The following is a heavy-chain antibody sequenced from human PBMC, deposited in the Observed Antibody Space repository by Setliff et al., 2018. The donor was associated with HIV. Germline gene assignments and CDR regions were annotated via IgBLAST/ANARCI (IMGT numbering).Heavy chain of an antibody. CDR1: GYTFTTYG. CDR3: ARLGSGWSDSYYYAMDI. CDR2: ISPNFGHT. J-gene: IGHJ6*02. V-gene: IGHV1-18*04. D-gene: IGHD6-19*01. Sequence: ASVTVSCKASGYTFTTYGISWVRQAPGHGLEWMGWISPNFGHTKYAQKFLDRVTMTIDTATSRAYMELWSLRSDDTAVYFCARLGSGWSDSYYYAMDIWGQGTTVTVSS.